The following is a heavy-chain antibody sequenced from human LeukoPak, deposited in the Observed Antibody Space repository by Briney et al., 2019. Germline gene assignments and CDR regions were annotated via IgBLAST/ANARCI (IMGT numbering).Heavy chain of an antibody. CDR1: GYTLTELS. V-gene: IGHV1-24*01. J-gene: IGHJ5*02. Sequence: ASVKVSCKVSGYTLTELSMHWVRQAPGKGLEWMGGFDPEDGETIYAQKFQGGVTMTEDTSTDTAYMELSSLRSEDTAVYYCAIGGTMVRGVIITSNWFDPWGQGTLVTVSS. D-gene: IGHD3-10*01. CDR2: FDPEDGET. CDR3: AIGGTMVRGVIITSNWFDP.